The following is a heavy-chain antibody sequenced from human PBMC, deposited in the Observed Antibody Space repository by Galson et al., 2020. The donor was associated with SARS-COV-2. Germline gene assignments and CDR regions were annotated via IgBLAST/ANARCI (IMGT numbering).Heavy chain of an antibody. V-gene: IGHV3-33*01. CDR1: GFTFSSYG. Sequence: GGSLRLSCAASGFTFSSYGMHWVRQAPGKGLEWVAVIWYDGSNKYYADSVKGQFTISRDNSKNTLYLQMNSLRAEDTAVYYCARDQYAGYSYGYYWFDPWGQGTLVTVSS. J-gene: IGHJ5*02. CDR2: IWYDGSNK. D-gene: IGHD5-18*01. CDR3: ARDQYAGYSYGYYWFDP.